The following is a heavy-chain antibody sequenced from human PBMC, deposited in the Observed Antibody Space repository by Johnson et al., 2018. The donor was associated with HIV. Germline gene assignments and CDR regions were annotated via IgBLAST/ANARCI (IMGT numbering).Heavy chain of an antibody. CDR3: ARSRDYGPARSAFDI. V-gene: IGHV3-30-3*01. J-gene: IGHJ3*02. CDR1: GFTFSSYA. Sequence: QVLLVESGGGVVQPGRSLRLSCAASGFTFSSYAMHWVRQAPGKGLEWVAVISYDGSNKYYADSVKGRFTISRDNSKNTLYLQMNSLRAEDTAVYYCARSRDYGPARSAFDIWGQGTMVTVSS. CDR2: ISYDGSNK. D-gene: IGHD4-17*01.